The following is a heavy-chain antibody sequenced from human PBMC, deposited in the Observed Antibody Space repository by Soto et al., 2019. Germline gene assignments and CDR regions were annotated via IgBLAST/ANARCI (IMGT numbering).Heavy chain of an antibody. CDR1: GDSVSSNDAV. D-gene: IGHD5-18*01. V-gene: IGHV6-1*01. CDR2: TYYRSIWQT. J-gene: IGHJ4*02. CDR3: ARLGGNSRLDH. Sequence: QVQLQQSGPGLVKPSQTLSLTCAISGDSVSSNDAVLSWIRQSPSRGLEWLGRTYYRSIWQTEYAVTVKGRMTINPDAPKNQFPMQLNPVTPEDPAMYYCARLGGNSRLDHWGQGTLVTVSA.